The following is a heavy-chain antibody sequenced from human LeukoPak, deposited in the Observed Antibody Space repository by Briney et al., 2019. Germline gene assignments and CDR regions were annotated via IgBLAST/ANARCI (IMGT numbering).Heavy chain of an antibody. CDR3: ARDHDYKVIY. D-gene: IGHD4-11*01. CDR1: GFTFSSYA. V-gene: IGHV3-7*01. J-gene: IGHJ4*02. Sequence: PGGSLRLSCAASGFTFSSYAMSWVRQAPGKGLEWVANIKQDGSVKYYVDSVKGRFTISRDNAKNSLYLQMNSLRAEDTAVYYCARDHDYKVIYWGQGTLVTVSS. CDR2: IKQDGSVK.